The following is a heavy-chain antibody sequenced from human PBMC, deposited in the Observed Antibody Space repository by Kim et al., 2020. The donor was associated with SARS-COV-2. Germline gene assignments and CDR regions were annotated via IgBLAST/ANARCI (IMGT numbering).Heavy chain of an antibody. Sequence: GGSLRLSCEASECTFDNDSMHWVRQTPGKPLEWVALIYKNADSKILADSVKGRFILSRDNSKNSLDLQMNRMSTEDTALYYWVKGEQCLLQSPWGQGTLVIVSA. CDR2: IYKNADSK. V-gene: IGHV3-43*02. CDR3: VKGEQCLLQSP. CDR1: ECTFDNDS. J-gene: IGHJ5*02. D-gene: IGHD6-19*01.